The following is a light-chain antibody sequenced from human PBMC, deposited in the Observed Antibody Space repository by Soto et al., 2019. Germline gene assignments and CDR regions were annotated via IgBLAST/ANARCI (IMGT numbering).Light chain of an antibody. V-gene: IGKV3-15*01. CDR2: GAS. CDR3: QQYGSSSWT. CDR1: QSVSSN. Sequence: EIVVTQSPAKLSVSPGERATLSCRARQSVSSNLAWYQQKPGQAPRLLIYGASTRATGIPARFSGSGSGTDFTLTISRLEPEDFAVYYCQQYGSSSWTFGQGTKVDIK. J-gene: IGKJ1*01.